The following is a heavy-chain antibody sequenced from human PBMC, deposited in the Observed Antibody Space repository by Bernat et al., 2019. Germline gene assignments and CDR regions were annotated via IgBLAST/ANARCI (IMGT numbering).Heavy chain of an antibody. CDR1: GFTFSSYG. Sequence: QVQLVESGGGVVQPGRSLRLSCAASGFTFSSYGMHWVRQAPGKGLEWVAVIWYDGSNKYYADSVKGRFTISRDNSKNTLYLQMNSLRAEDTAVYYCAKGTSGAGDFDYWGQGALVTVSS. CDR2: IWYDGSNK. D-gene: IGHD3-3*02. V-gene: IGHV3-33*06. J-gene: IGHJ4*02. CDR3: AKGTSGAGDFDY.